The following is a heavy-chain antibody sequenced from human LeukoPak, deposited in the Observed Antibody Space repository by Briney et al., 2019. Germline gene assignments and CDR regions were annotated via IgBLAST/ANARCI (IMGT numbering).Heavy chain of an antibody. V-gene: IGHV1-46*01. CDR1: GYTFTSYY. Sequence: ASVKVSCKASGYTFTSYYMHWVRQAPGQGLEWMGIINPSGGSTSYAQKFQGRVTMTRDMSTSTVYMELSSLRSEDTAVYYCAITVEYDSSGYALDYWGQGTLVTVSS. CDR2: INPSGGST. J-gene: IGHJ4*02. D-gene: IGHD3-22*01. CDR3: AITVEYDSSGYALDY.